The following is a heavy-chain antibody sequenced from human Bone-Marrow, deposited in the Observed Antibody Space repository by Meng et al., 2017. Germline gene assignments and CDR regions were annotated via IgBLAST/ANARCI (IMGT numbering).Heavy chain of an antibody. V-gene: IGHV3-9*01. D-gene: IGHD6-13*01. CDR2: ISWNSGSI. J-gene: IGHJ4*02. CDR3: ATGAAAADH. Sequence: SLKISCAASGFTFDDYAMHWVRQAPGKGLEWVSGISWNSGSIGYADSVKGRFTISRDDSKNTLYLQMDSLITEDTAVYFCATGAAAADHWGQGTLVTVSS. CDR1: GFTFDDYA.